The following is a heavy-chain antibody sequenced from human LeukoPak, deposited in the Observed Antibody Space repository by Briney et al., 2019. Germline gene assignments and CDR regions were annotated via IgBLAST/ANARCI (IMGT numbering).Heavy chain of an antibody. V-gene: IGHV3-53*04. J-gene: IGHJ4*02. Sequence: PGGSLRLSCAASGFTVSSNYMSWVRQAPGKGLEWVSVIYDNGDAYSADSVKGRFTTSRHNSKNTLYLQMNSLRPEDTAVYYCAGGSRRDGYDYWGQGTLVTVSS. CDR2: IYDNGDA. CDR3: AGGSRRDGYDY. D-gene: IGHD5-24*01. CDR1: GFTVSSNY.